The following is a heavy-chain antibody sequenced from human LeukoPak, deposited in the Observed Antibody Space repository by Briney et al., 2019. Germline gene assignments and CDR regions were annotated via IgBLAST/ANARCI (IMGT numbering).Heavy chain of an antibody. Sequence: ASVKVSCKVSGYSFSDLSIHWVRQTPGKGLEWMGGFDAEQDKTLNAQKFEGSVTMTEDTSTATAHLEINRLTSDDTAVYFCATDMMNGTSWRDYWGQGTVVVASS. V-gene: IGHV1-24*01. CDR3: ATDMMNGTSWRDY. CDR1: GYSFSDLS. J-gene: IGHJ4*02. CDR2: FDAEQDKT. D-gene: IGHD1-1*01.